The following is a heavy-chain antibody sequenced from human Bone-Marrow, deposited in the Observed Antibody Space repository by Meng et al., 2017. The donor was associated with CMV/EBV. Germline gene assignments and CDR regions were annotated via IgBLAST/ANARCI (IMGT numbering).Heavy chain of an antibody. CDR1: GGSVNNGRYY. CDR2: IYFSGDT. Sequence: SETLSLTCTVSGGSVNNGRYYWGSLRQPPGKGLEWIGNIYFSGDTYYNPSLKSRVTISLDTSKNLFSLRLSSVTAADTAVYYCARDVGASGWFDRPYYFDYWGQGTLVTVSS. V-gene: IGHV4-39*07. D-gene: IGHD6-19*01. J-gene: IGHJ4*02. CDR3: ARDVGASGWFDRPYYFDY.